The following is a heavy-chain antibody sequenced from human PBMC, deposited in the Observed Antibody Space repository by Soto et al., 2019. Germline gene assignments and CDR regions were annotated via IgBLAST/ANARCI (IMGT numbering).Heavy chain of an antibody. CDR2: INPNSGGT. D-gene: IGHD6-13*01. CDR1: GYTFTGYY. Sequence: ASVKVSCKASGYTFTGYYMHWVRQAPGQGLEWMGWINPNSGGTNYAQKFQGRVTISVDTSKNQFSLKLSSVTAADTAVYYCARQWQQLGWFDPWGQGTLVTVSS. V-gene: IGHV1-2*02. CDR3: ARQWQQLGWFDP. J-gene: IGHJ5*02.